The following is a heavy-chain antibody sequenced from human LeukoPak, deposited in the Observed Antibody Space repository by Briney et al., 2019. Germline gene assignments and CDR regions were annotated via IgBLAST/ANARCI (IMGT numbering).Heavy chain of an antibody. D-gene: IGHD6-13*01. Sequence: GESLRLSCAASGFTLSSHAMHWVRQAPGKGLVGVAVISDDGSKKYYADSVRGQFTISRDSHDNTVDPQINRLRDEATAHYYWARRGVAADGMGYYYFMDVWGKGTPVTVTS. V-gene: IGHV3-30*01. CDR2: ISDDGSKK. CDR3: ARRGVAADGMGYYYFMDV. J-gene: IGHJ6*03. CDR1: GFTLSSHA.